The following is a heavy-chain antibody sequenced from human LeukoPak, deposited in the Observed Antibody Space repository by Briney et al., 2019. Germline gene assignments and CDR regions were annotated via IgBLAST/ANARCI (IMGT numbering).Heavy chain of an antibody. CDR1: GFTFSNAW. CDR3: TTPSDYSSYYYYGMDV. J-gene: IGHJ6*02. CDR2: IKSKTDGGTT. V-gene: IGHV3-15*01. Sequence: PGGSLRLSCAASGFTFSNAWMSWVRQAPGKGLEGVGRIKSKTDGGTTDYAAPVKGRFTISRDDSKNTLYLQMNSLRTEDTAVYYCTTPSDYSSYYYYGMDVWGQGTTVTVSS. D-gene: IGHD4-11*01.